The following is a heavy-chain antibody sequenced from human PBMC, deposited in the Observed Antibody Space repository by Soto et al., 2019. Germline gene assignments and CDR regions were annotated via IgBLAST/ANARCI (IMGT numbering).Heavy chain of an antibody. CDR1: GYTFTSYG. J-gene: IGHJ3*02. CDR3: ARDRHPKYYYASSGYYSAFDI. D-gene: IGHD3-22*01. Sequence: ASVKVSCKASGYTFTSYGISWVRQAPGQGLEWMGWISAYNGNTNYAQKLQGRVTMTTDTSTSTAYMELRSLRSDDTAVYYCARDRHPKYYYASSGYYSAFDIWGQGTMVTVSS. V-gene: IGHV1-18*01. CDR2: ISAYNGNT.